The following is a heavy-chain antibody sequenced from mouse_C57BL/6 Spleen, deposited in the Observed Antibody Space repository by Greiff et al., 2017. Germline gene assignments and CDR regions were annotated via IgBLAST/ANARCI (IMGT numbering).Heavy chain of an antibody. CDR1: GYTFTDYY. D-gene: IGHD3-2*02. V-gene: IGHV1-19*01. CDR2: INPYNGGT. Sequence: SGPVLVKPGASVKMSCKASGYTFTDYYMNWVKQSHGKSLEWIGVINPYNGGTSYNQKFKGKATLTVDKSSSTAYMELNSLTSEDSAVYYCARWDSSGFYAVDYWGQGTSVTVSS. J-gene: IGHJ4*01. CDR3: ARWDSSGFYAVDY.